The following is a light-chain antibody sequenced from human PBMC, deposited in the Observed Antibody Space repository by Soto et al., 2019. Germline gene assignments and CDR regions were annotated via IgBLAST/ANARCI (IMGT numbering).Light chain of an antibody. V-gene: IGLV1-44*01. CDR3: AAWDDSLSGVV. CDR2: NNN. CDR1: SSNIGSNT. J-gene: IGLJ2*01. Sequence: QSVLTQPPSASGTPGQRVTISCSGGSSNIGSNTVNWYQQLPGTAPKLLIYNNNQRPSGVPDRFSGSKSGTSASLAISGLQSEDEADYYCAAWDDSLSGVVFGGGTKVTVL.